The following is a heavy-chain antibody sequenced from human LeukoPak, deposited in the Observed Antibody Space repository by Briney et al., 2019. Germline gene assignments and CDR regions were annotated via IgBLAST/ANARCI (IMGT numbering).Heavy chain of an antibody. V-gene: IGHV3-30*02. CDR3: AKGVSSSWPQGSLDY. J-gene: IGHJ4*02. CDR1: GFTFSSYG. D-gene: IGHD6-13*01. CDR2: IRYDGSNK. Sequence: PGGSLRLSCAASGFTFSSYGMHWVRQAPGKGLEWVAFIRYDGSNKYYADSVKGRFTISRDNSKNTLYLQMNSLRAEDTAVYYCAKGVSSSWPQGSLDYWGQGTLVTVSS.